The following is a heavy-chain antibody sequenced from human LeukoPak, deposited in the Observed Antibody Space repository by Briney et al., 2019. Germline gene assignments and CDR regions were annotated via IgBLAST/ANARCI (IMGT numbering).Heavy chain of an antibody. Sequence: GASVTVSCTASGYTFTGYYMHWVRQAPGQGLEWMGWVNPNSGGTNYAQKFQGRVTMTRDTSISTAYMELSRLRSDDTAVYYCASSDYYDSSGPDYWGQGTLVTVSS. CDR2: VNPNSGGT. D-gene: IGHD3-22*01. CDR3: ASSDYYDSSGPDY. CDR1: GYTFTGYY. J-gene: IGHJ4*02. V-gene: IGHV1-2*02.